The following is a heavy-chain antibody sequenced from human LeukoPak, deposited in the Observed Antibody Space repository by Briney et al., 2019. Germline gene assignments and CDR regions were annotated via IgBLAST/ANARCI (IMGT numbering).Heavy chain of an antibody. CDR2: ITNSGSTI. V-gene: IGHV3-11*04. CDR3: ARERTTIMSGTAIGGY. D-gene: IGHD4-11*01. Sequence: GGSLRLSCAASRFTFSDYYMSWIRQAPGKGLEWVSYITNSGSTIYYADSVKGRFTISRDNAKNSLYLQMNSLRAEDTALYYCARERTTIMSGTAIGGYWGQGTLVTVSS. CDR1: RFTFSDYY. J-gene: IGHJ4*02.